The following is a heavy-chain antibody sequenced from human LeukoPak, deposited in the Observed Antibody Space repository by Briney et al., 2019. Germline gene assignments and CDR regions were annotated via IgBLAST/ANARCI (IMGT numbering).Heavy chain of an antibody. CDR3: ARDLVERGYSYGRCDY. J-gene: IGHJ4*02. V-gene: IGHV3-7*01. CDR1: GFSFSNYW. CDR2: IDPHGSET. Sequence: GGSLRLSCAASGFSFSNYWMSWVRQAPGKGLEWVANIDPHGSETQYVGSVKGRFTTSRDNAKNSLYLQMNSLRAEDTAVYYCARDLVERGYSYGRCDYWGQGTLVTVSS. D-gene: IGHD5-18*01.